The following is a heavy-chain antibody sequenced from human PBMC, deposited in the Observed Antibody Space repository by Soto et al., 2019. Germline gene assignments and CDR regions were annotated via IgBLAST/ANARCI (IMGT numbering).Heavy chain of an antibody. Sequence: GGSLRLSCAASGFTFSSYGMHWVRQAPGKGLEWVAVISYDGSNKYYADSVKGRFTISRDNSKNTLYLQMNSLRAEDTAVYYCAFGEESRYYCYVMAVWGQGTT. V-gene: IGHV3-30*03. CDR2: ISYDGSNK. D-gene: IGHD3-10*01. CDR3: AFGEESRYYCYVMAV. J-gene: IGHJ6*02. CDR1: GFTFSSYG.